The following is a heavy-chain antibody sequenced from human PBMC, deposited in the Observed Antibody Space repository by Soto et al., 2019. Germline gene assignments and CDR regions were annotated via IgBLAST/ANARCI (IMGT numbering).Heavy chain of an antibody. J-gene: IGHJ4*02. CDR1: GFTFDDYA. V-gene: IGHV3-9*01. CDR3: AKGRLLAFDY. CDR2: ISWNSGSI. D-gene: IGHD1-26*01. Sequence: GGSLRLACAASGFTFDDYAMHWVRQAPGKGLEWVSGISWNSGSIGYADSVKGRFTISRDNAKNSLYLQMNSLRAEDTALYYCAKGRLLAFDYWGQGTLVTVSS.